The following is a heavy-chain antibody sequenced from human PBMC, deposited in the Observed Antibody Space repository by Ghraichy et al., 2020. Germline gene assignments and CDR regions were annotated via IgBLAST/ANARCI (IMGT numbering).Heavy chain of an antibody. J-gene: IGHJ2*01. CDR1: GFTFGDYA. Sequence: GGSLRLSCTASGFTFGDYAMSWFRQAPGKGLEWVGFIRSNAYGGTTEYAASVKGRFTISRDDSKSIAYLQMNSLKTEDTAVYYCTREGGRVVPAAHYWYFDLWGRGTLVTVSS. V-gene: IGHV3-49*03. CDR3: TREGGRVVPAAHYWYFDL. CDR2: IRSNAYGGTT. D-gene: IGHD2-2*01.